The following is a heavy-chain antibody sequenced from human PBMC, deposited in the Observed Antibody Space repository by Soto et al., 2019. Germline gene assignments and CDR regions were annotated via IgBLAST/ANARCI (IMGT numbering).Heavy chain of an antibody. CDR2: ISYDGSNK. Sequence: GGSLRLSCAASGLTFSSYGMHWVRQAPGKGLEWVAVISYDGSNKYYADSVKGRFTISRDNSKNTLYLQMNSLRAEDTAVYYCAKDIAVAAGYWGQGTLVTVSS. CDR3: AKDIAVAAGY. V-gene: IGHV3-30*18. J-gene: IGHJ4*02. CDR1: GLTFSSYG. D-gene: IGHD6-19*01.